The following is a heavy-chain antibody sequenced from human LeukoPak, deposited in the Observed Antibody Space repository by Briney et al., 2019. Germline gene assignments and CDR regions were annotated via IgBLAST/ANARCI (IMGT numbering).Heavy chain of an antibody. V-gene: IGHV1-8*01. D-gene: IGHD6-19*01. Sequence: ASVKVSCKASGYTFTSYDINWVRQATGQGLEWMGWMNPNSGNTGYAQKFQGRVTMTRNTSISTAYMELSSLRSEDTAVYYCARVNRQWLADGRYSFSYWGQGTLVTVSS. CDR3: ARVNRQWLADGRYSFSY. CDR2: MNPNSGNT. CDR1: GYTFTSYD. J-gene: IGHJ4*02.